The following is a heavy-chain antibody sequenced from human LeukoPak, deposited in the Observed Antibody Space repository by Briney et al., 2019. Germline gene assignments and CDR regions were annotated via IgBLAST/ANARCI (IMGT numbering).Heavy chain of an antibody. CDR1: GFTFSSYG. D-gene: IGHD5-18*01. Sequence: GGSLRLSCAASGFTFSSYGMHWVRQAPGKGLEWVAFIRYDGSNKYYADSVKGRFTISRDNAKNSLYLQMNSLRAEDTAVYYCARDGHLRGYSYGSVYYYYYMDVWGKGTTVTVSS. CDR2: IRYDGSNK. CDR3: ARDGHLRGYSYGSVYYYYYMDV. J-gene: IGHJ6*03. V-gene: IGHV3-30*02.